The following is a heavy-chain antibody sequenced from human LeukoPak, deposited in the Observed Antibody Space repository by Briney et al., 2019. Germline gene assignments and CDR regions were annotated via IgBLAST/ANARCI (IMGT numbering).Heavy chain of an antibody. J-gene: IGHJ4*02. Sequence: GASVKVSCKASGGTFSSYAISWVRQAPGQGLEWMGRIIPILGIANYAQKFQGRVTITADKSTSTAYMELSSLRSEDTAVYYCARDPSHDSSSYYLDYWGQGTLVTVSP. D-gene: IGHD3-22*01. CDR3: ARDPSHDSSSYYLDY. V-gene: IGHV1-69*04. CDR2: IIPILGIA. CDR1: GGTFSSYA.